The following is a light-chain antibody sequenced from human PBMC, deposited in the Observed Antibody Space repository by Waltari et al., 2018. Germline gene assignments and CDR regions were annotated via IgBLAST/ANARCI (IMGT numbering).Light chain of an antibody. CDR1: QGISTY. CDR3: LKYNSNPFT. J-gene: IGKJ3*01. CDR2: AAS. V-gene: IGKV1-17*01. Sequence: DIQMTQSPSSLSASAGDRVTITCRASQGISTYLNWYQQKPGKAPKRLIYAASSLESGVTLRFSGSGSGTDVTLTISSLQPEDFATYYGLKYNSNPFTFGPGTKLDIK.